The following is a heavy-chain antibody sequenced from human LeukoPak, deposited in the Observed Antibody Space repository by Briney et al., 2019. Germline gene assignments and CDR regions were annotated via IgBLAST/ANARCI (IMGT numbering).Heavy chain of an antibody. V-gene: IGHV4-39*02. CDR2: IYQSGSGSS. CDR1: GGSIISTNYY. J-gene: IGHJ4*02. D-gene: IGHD3-3*01. CDR3: ASTLRFLPYRRFDY. Sequence: SETLSLTCSVSGGSIISTNYYWGWIRQPPGKGLEWIGSIYQSGSGSSYYNPSLKSRVTISGDTSKNHFFLRLSSVTAADTAIYYCASTLRFLPYRRFDYWGQGTLVTVPS.